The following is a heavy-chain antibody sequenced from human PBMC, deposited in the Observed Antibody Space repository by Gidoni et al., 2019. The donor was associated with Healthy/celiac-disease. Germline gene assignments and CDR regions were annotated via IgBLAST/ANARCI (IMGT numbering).Heavy chain of an antibody. Sequence: QITLKESGPTLVKPTQTLTLTCPFSGFSLSTSGVGVCWIRQPPGKALECLALIYGNDDKRYSPSLKSRLTITKDTSKNQVVLTMTNMDPVDTATYYCAHASDYDFWSGYFFSVYMDVWGKGTTVTVSS. CDR2: IYGNDDK. V-gene: IGHV2-5*01. J-gene: IGHJ6*03. D-gene: IGHD3-3*01. CDR3: AHASDYDFWSGYFFSVYMDV. CDR1: GFSLSTSGVG.